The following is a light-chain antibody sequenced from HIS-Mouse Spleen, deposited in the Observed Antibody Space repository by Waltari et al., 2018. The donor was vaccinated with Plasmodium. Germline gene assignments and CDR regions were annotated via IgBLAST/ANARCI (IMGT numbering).Light chain of an antibody. CDR3: QQSYSTWT. Sequence: IQMSQSPSYLSASVGDRFTITCRGSQSISSYLNWYQQKPGQAPKLLIYAASSLQIGVPSRFSGSGSGTDFTLTISSLQPEDFAAYYCQQSYSTWTFGQGTKVEIK. J-gene: IGKJ1*01. CDR2: AAS. CDR1: QSISSY. V-gene: IGKV1-39*01.